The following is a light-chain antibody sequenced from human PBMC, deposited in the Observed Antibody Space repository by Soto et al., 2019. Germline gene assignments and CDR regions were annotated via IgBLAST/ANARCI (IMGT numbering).Light chain of an antibody. CDR3: SSYTSSSTLYV. J-gene: IGLJ1*01. CDR2: DVT. Sequence: QSALTQPASVSGSPGQSITISCTGTSSDVGDNNYVSWYQQHPGKAPKLMIYDVTHRPSEISNRFSGSKSGNTASLTISGFQADDEADYFCSSYTSSSTLYVFGTGTKLTVL. V-gene: IGLV2-14*01. CDR1: SSDVGDNNY.